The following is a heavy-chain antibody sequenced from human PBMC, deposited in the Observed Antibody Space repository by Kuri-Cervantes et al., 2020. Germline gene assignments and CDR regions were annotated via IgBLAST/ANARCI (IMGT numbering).Heavy chain of an antibody. CDR1: GGTFSSYA. D-gene: IGHD3-10*01. J-gene: IGHJ4*02. V-gene: IGHV1-46*01. CDR2: INPSGGST. CDR3: ARGWDYYGSGSYYGFDY. Sequence: ASVKVSCKASGGTFSSYAISWVRQAPGQGLEWMGIINPSGGSTSYAQKFQGRVTMTRDTSTSTVYMELSSLRSEDTAVYYCARGWDYYGSGSYYGFDYWGQGTLVTVSS.